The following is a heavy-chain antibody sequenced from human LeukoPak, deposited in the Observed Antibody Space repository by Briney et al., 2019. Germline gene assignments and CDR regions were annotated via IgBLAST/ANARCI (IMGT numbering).Heavy chain of an antibody. CDR3: AKDSPDYYDSSDPQGY. CDR2: ISRDGGST. Sequence: QTGGSLRLSCAASGFTFDDYAMHWVRQAPGKGLEWVSLISRDGGSTYYADSVKGRFTISRDNSKNSLYLQMNSLRTEDTALYYCAKDSPDYYDSSDPQGYWGQGTLVTVSS. CDR1: GFTFDDYA. D-gene: IGHD3-22*01. V-gene: IGHV3-43*02. J-gene: IGHJ4*02.